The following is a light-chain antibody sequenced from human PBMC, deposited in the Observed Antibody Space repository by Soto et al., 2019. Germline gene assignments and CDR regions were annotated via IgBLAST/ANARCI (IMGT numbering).Light chain of an antibody. CDR3: QQYETLPT. J-gene: IGKJ5*01. CDR1: QNIKNY. Sequence: DTQATQSTSLLSASVGDRITPTSQASQNIKNYLIGYQQKPGRAPKFHIYDAFNLEAGVPSRLMGSVSGTDFTFTIIRLEPRDTATYYWQQYETLPTFGQGRRLEIK. CDR2: DAF. V-gene: IGKV1-33*01.